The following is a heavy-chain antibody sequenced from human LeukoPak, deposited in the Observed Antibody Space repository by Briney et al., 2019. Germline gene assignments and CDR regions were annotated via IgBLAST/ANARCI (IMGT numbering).Heavy chain of an antibody. CDR2: INHSGST. D-gene: IGHD6-19*01. Sequence: SETLSFTCAVYGGSFSGYYWSWIRQPPGKGLEWIGEINHSGSTNYNPSLKSRVTISVDTSKNQFSLKLSSVTAADTAVYYCATAVAGTVNMDYWGQGTLVTVSS. CDR1: GGSFSGYY. CDR3: ATAVAGTVNMDY. J-gene: IGHJ4*02. V-gene: IGHV4-34*01.